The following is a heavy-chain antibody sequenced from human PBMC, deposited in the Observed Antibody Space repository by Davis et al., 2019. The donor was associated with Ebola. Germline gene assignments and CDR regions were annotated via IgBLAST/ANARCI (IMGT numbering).Heavy chain of an antibody. Sequence: AASVKVSCKASGGTFSSYAISWVRQAPGQGLEWMGGIIPIFGTANYAQKFQGRVTITADKSTSTAYMELSSLRSEDTAVYYCAREMGSREGDYDYYYGMDVWGQGTTVTVSS. CDR3: AREMGSREGDYDYYYGMDV. J-gene: IGHJ6*02. CDR1: GGTFSSYA. V-gene: IGHV1-69*06. CDR2: IIPIFGTA. D-gene: IGHD2-21*02.